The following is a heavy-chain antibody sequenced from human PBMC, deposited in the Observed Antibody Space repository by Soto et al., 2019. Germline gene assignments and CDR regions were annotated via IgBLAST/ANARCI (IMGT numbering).Heavy chain of an antibody. CDR1: GGSISSGGYS. Sequence: SETLSLTCAVSGGSISSGGYSWSWIRQPPGKGLEWIGYIYHSGSTYYNPSLKSRVTISVDRSKNQFSLKLSSVTAADTAAYYCARAPSATGWFDPWGQGTLVTVSS. CDR2: IYHSGST. V-gene: IGHV4-30-2*01. D-gene: IGHD2-15*01. J-gene: IGHJ5*02. CDR3: ARAPSATGWFDP.